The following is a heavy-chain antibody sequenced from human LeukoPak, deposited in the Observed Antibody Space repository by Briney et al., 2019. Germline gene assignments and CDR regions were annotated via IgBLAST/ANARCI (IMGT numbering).Heavy chain of an antibody. J-gene: IGHJ6*03. CDR1: GYTFTGYY. Sequence: ASVKVSCKASGYTFTGYYIHWVRQAPGQGLEWMGWINPNSGGTNYAQKFQGRVTMTRDTSISTAYLELTRLRSDGTAVYYCARGGIDRSGYYYYYYLDVWGKGTTVTISS. D-gene: IGHD3-22*01. CDR2: INPNSGGT. V-gene: IGHV1-2*02. CDR3: ARGGIDRSGYYYYYYLDV.